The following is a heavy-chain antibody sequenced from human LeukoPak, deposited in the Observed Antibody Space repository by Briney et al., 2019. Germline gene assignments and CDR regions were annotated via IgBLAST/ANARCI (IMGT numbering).Heavy chain of an antibody. CDR3: ARGGYYDSSDYYPLDY. CDR2: IIPIFGTA. CDR1: GGTFGSYA. J-gene: IGHJ4*02. Sequence: GASVKVSCKASGGTFGSYAISWVRQAPGQGLEWMGGIIPIFGTANYAQKFQGRVTITADKSTSTAYMELSSLRSEDTAVYYCARGGYYDSSDYYPLDYWGQGTLVTVSS. D-gene: IGHD3-22*01. V-gene: IGHV1-69*06.